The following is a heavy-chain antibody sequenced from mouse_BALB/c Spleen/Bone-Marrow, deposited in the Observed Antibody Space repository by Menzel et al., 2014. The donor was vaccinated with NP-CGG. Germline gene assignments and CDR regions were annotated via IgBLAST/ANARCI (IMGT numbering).Heavy chain of an antibody. CDR3: ASYVYGYYFDY. CDR2: IDPANVNT. CDR1: SFNIKDTY. V-gene: IGHV14-3*02. J-gene: IGHJ2*01. D-gene: IGHD1-1*01. Sequence: VQLQESGAELVKPGASVKLSCTASSFNIKDTYMHWVKQRPEQGLEWIGRIDPANVNTKYDPKFQGKATITADTSSNTAYLQLSSLTSEDTAVYYCASYVYGYYFDYWGQGTTLTVSS.